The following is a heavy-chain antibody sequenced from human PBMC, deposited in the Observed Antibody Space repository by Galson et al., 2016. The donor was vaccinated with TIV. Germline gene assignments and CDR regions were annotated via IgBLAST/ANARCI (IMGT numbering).Heavy chain of an antibody. CDR1: GFPFSSYS. V-gene: IGHV3-21*01. CDR3: ARRGNYLSDAFDI. J-gene: IGHJ3*02. Sequence: LRLSCAVSGFPFSSYSMNWVRQAPGKGLEWVSSIGSTSNYRYYADSVKGRFTISRDNAEDSLYLQINSLRVEDTALYYCARRGNYLSDAFDIWGQGTMVTVSS. D-gene: IGHD3-16*01. CDR2: IGSTSNYR.